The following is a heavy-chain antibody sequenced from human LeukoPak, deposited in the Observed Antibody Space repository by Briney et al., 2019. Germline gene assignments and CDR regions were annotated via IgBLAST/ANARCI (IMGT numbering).Heavy chain of an antibody. CDR1: GFTFSRYA. CDR2: ISYDGSSK. V-gene: IGHV3-30*18. Sequence: QPGGSLRLSCAASGFTFSRYAMHWVRQAPGKGLEWVAFISYDGSSKYYEDSVKGRFTISRDNSKNTLYLQMNSLRAEDTAVYYCAKDYCTSSSCYGKVDYWGQGTLVTVSS. CDR3: AKDYCTSSSCYGKVDY. J-gene: IGHJ4*02. D-gene: IGHD2-2*01.